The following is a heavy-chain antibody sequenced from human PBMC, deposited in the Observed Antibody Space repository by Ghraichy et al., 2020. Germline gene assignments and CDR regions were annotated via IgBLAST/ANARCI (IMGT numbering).Heavy chain of an antibody. D-gene: IGHD2-15*01. Sequence: GGSLRLSCAASGFSFSIYWMGWVRQAPGKGLEWVAHIKQDGSEKYYVDSVKGRFTISRDNADNSLYLQMNSLRAEDTAVYYCARRGTPDWYFDLWGRGTLVTVSS. V-gene: IGHV3-7*01. CDR2: IKQDGSEK. CDR3: ARRGTPDWYFDL. CDR1: GFSFSIYW. J-gene: IGHJ2*01.